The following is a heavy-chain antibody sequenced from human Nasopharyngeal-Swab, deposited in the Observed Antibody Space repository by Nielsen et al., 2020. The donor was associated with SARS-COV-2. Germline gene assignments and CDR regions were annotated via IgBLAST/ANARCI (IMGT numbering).Heavy chain of an antibody. V-gene: IGHV4-59*13. CDR2: IYYSGST. CDR1: GGSISRYY. J-gene: IGHJ4*02. CDR3: ARLSYDFWSGYFDY. Sequence: SETLSLPCTFSGGSISRYYWSWIRQPPGKGLEWIGYIYYSGSTNYNPSLKSRVTISVDTSKNQFSLKLSSVTAADTAVYYCARLSYDFWSGYFDYWGQGTLVTVSS. D-gene: IGHD3-3*01.